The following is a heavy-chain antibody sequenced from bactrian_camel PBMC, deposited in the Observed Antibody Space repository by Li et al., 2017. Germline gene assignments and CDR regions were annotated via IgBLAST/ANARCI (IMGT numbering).Heavy chain of an antibody. CDR1: EYPYSSTC. D-gene: IGHD2*01. CDR2: IFDRTKSA. V-gene: IGHV3S40*01. Sequence: VQLVESGGGSVQAGGSLRLSCVVSEYPYSSTCMTWFRQAPGKEREGVAAIFDRTKSAYYVDSVKGRFTISQDTSKKTVYLQMNSLQPEDTAVYYCVRSLRSGFVYYDWFAYWGQGTQVTVS. CDR3: VRSLRSGFVYYDWFAY. J-gene: IGHJ4*01.